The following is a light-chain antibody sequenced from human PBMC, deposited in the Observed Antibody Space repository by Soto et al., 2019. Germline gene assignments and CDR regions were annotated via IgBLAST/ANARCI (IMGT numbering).Light chain of an antibody. CDR3: QHYNKWPLT. Sequence: EIVLTQSPATLSVSPGERATLSCRASQNVSSNLAWYQQKPGQAPRLVIYGASTRATGIPARFSGSGSGTEFTLTISSLQSEDFAVYYCQHYNKWPLTFGGGAKVEIK. CDR2: GAS. J-gene: IGKJ4*01. V-gene: IGKV3-15*01. CDR1: QNVSSN.